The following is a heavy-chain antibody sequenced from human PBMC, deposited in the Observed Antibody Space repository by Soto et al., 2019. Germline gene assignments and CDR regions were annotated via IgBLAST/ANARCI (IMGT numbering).Heavy chain of an antibody. D-gene: IGHD2-21*02. CDR1: GGSISSYY. CDR2: IYYSGST. V-gene: IGHV4-59*01. J-gene: IGHJ6*03. Sequence: ETLSLTCTVSGGSISSYYWSWIRQPPGKGLEWIGYIYYSGSTNYNPSLKSRVTISVDTSKNQFSLKLSSVTAADTAVYYCAREKLLLGGYYYYMDVWGKGTTVTVSS. CDR3: AREKLLLGGYYYYMDV.